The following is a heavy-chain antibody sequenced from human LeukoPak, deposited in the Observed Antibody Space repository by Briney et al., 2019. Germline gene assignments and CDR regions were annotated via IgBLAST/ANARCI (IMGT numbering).Heavy chain of an antibody. D-gene: IGHD3-9*01. CDR1: GGTFSSYA. CDR2: IIPIFGTA. Sequence: ASVKVSCKASGGTFSSYAISWVRQAPGQGLEWMGGIIPIFGTANYAQKFQGRVTITADESTSTAYMELSSLRSEDTAVYYCARDRGPFDWLPQQPHYGMDVWGKGTTVTVSS. CDR3: ARDRGPFDWLPQQPHYGMDV. J-gene: IGHJ6*04. V-gene: IGHV1-69*13.